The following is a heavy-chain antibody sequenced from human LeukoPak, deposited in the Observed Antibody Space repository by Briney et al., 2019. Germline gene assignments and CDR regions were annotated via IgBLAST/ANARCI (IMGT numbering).Heavy chain of an antibody. J-gene: IGHJ4*02. CDR3: ARDGYYYDGSFEY. CDR1: GYSISSGYF. Sequence: SETLSLTCAVSGYSISSGYFWAWIRQPPGKGLEWIGSISHSGSSYSKPSLKSRVIISVDTSNNQFSLKLTSVTAADTATYYCARDGYYYDGSFEYWGEGIRVAVSS. CDR2: ISHSGSS. V-gene: IGHV4-38-2*02. D-gene: IGHD3-22*01.